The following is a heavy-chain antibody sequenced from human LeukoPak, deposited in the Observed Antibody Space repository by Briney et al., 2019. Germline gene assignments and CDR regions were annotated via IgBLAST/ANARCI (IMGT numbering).Heavy chain of an antibody. Sequence: GGSLRLSCAASGFTFSDYSMHWVRQAPGKGLNWVAFIRYDGNNKYYADSVKGRFTISRDNAKNSLYLQMNSLRVEDTAVYYCARGVVVTRRGPRYYFDYWGQGTLVTVSS. D-gene: IGHD4-23*01. CDR1: GFTFSDYS. CDR2: IRYDGNNK. V-gene: IGHV3-30*02. J-gene: IGHJ4*02. CDR3: ARGVVVTRRGPRYYFDY.